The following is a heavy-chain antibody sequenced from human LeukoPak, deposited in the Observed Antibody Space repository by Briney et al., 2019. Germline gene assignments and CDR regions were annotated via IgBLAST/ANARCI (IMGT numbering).Heavy chain of an antibody. Sequence: ASVKVSCKASGYTFTSYAMNWVRQAPGQGLEWMGWISAYNGNTNYAQKLQGRVTMTTDTSTSTAYMELRSLRSDDTAVYYCARLIGLLLDYWGQGTLVTVSS. CDR2: ISAYNGNT. CDR3: ARLIGLLLDY. V-gene: IGHV1-18*01. J-gene: IGHJ4*02. D-gene: IGHD2-21*01. CDR1: GYTFTSYA.